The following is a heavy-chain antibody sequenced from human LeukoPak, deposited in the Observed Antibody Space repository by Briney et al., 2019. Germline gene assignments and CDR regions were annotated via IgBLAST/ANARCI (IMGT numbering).Heavy chain of an antibody. CDR3: ARDRYRSV. J-gene: IGHJ3*01. CDR2: MQQEVSEK. CDR1: GFTSSNYW. V-gene: IGHV3-7*01. Sequence: GRCLRLSRTVSGFTSSNYWTAWVRQAPGRGLGWVANMQQEVSEKYYVGSVKGRFTISRDNAKHSLYLPMNNLRVDQTAISYCARDRYRSVWGQGTMVTVSS. D-gene: IGHD2-2*01.